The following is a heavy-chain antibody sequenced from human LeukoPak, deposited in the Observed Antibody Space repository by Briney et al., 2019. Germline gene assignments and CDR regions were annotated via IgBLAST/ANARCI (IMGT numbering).Heavy chain of an antibody. CDR2: IYYSGSA. CDR3: ATNPAGSSSWHQRYNHCDY. D-gene: IGHD6-13*01. J-gene: IGHJ4*02. V-gene: IGHV4-31*02. CDR1: GGSISSGAYY. Sequence: CQTLSLTCTVSGGSISSGAYYWSWIRQHPEKGLEWIGYIYYSGSAYYNPSLKSRLTISVDTSKNHFSLRLTSVTAADTAVYYCATNPAGSSSWHQRYNHCDYWGQSTLVTVSS.